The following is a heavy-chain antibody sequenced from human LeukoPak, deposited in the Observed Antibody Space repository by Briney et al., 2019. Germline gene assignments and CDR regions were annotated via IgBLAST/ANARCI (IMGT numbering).Heavy chain of an antibody. J-gene: IGHJ3*02. CDR2: ISSSSSTI. Sequence: GVSLRLSCAASGFTFSSYSMNWVRQAPGQGLEWFSYISSSSSTIYYADSVKGRFTISRDNAKNSLYLQMNSLRAEDTAVYYCARDSVTRGAFDIWGQGTMVTVSS. V-gene: IGHV3-48*01. CDR1: GFTFSSYS. D-gene: IGHD4-17*01. CDR3: ARDSVTRGAFDI.